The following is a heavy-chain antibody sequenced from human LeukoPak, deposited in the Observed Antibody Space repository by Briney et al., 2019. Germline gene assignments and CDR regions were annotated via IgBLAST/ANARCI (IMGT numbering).Heavy chain of an antibody. CDR1: GFPFSDYY. V-gene: IGHV3-11*04. CDR2: ITSSGSTL. CDR3: LRGDRRDY. J-gene: IGHJ4*02. Sequence: GGSLRLSCAASGFPFSDYYMSWIRQAPGKGLEWVSDITSSGSTLYYADSVKGRFIISRDNAKDSLYLQMNSLRVEDTAVYYCLRGDRRDYWGQGTLVTVSS.